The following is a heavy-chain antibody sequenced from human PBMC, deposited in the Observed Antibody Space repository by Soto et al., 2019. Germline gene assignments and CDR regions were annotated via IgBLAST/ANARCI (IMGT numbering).Heavy chain of an antibody. CDR3: ARGVVARPWKDYFDY. V-gene: IGHV1-69*13. CDR1: GGTFSSYA. D-gene: IGHD6-6*01. CDR2: IIPIFGTA. Sequence: ASVKVSCKASGGTFSSYAISWVRQAPGQGLEWMGGIIPIFGTANYAQKFQGRVTITADESTSTAYMELSSLRSEDTAVYYCARGVVARPWKDYFDYWGQGTLVTVSS. J-gene: IGHJ4*02.